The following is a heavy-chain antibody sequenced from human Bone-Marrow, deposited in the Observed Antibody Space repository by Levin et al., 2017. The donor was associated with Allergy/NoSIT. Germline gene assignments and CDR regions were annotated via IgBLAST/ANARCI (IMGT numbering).Heavy chain of an antibody. V-gene: IGHV4-4*08. CDR1: GDSIRDSY. CDR3: ARLTECFGGACYSYGWLDP. CDR2: IQAIGST. J-gene: IGHJ5*02. D-gene: IGHD2-15*01. Sequence: SETLSLTCTVSGDSIRDSYWTWIRQPPGQGLEWIGHIQAIGSTSYNPSLESRVAISIDTSMKQVSLRLNSVTATDTAVYYCARLTECFGGACYSYGWLDPWGQGILVTVSS.